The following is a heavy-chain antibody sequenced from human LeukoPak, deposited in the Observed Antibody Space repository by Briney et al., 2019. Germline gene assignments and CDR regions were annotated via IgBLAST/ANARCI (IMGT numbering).Heavy chain of an antibody. J-gene: IGHJ3*02. CDR3: ARDRVLYYGSGSYLDNLDAFDI. D-gene: IGHD3-10*01. V-gene: IGHV3-11*01. CDR2: ISSSGSTI. Sequence: GGSLRLSCAASGFTFSDYYMSWIRQAPGKGLEWVSYISSSGSTIYYADSVKGRFTISRDNAKNSLYLQMNSLRAEDTAVYYCARDRVLYYGSGSYLDNLDAFDIWGQGTMVTVSS. CDR1: GFTFSDYY.